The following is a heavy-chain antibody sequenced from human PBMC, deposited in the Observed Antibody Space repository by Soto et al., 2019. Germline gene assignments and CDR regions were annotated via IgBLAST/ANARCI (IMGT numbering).Heavy chain of an antibody. V-gene: IGHV3-23*01. J-gene: IGHJ6*02. CDR1: GFTFSNYA. D-gene: IGHD3-3*01. Sequence: EVQLLESGGGLVQPGGSLRLSCAASGFTFSNYAMSWVRQAPGEGLEWVSGISGSGGSTYYADSVKGRFTISRDNSKNTLYLQMNSLRAEDTAEYYCAKQPYYDFWSGYNYGMDVWGQGTTVTVS. CDR2: ISGSGGST. CDR3: AKQPYYDFWSGYNYGMDV.